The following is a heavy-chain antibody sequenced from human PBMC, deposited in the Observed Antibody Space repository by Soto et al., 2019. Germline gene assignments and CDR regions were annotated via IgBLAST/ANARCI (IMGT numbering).Heavy chain of an antibody. CDR2: INTNTGNP. V-gene: IGHV7-4-1*01. D-gene: IGHD5-18*01. Sequence: ASVKVSCKASGYTFTSYAMNWVRQAPGQGLEWMGWINTNTGNPTYAQGFTGRFVFSLDTSVSTAYLQICSLKAEDTAVYYCARTGYSYGYGGKYYFDYWGQGTLVTASS. J-gene: IGHJ4*02. CDR3: ARTGYSYGYGGKYYFDY. CDR1: GYTFTSYA.